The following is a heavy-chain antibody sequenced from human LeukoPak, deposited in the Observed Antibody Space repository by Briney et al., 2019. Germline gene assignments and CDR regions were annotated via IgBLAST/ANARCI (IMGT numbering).Heavy chain of an antibody. Sequence: ASVKVSCKASGYTFTSYHMHWVRQAPGQGLEWMGIINPSGGSTSYAQKFQGRVTMTRDTSTSTVYMELSSLRSEDTAVYYCARGGLAAAGSDYWGQGTLVTASS. CDR3: ARGGLAAAGSDY. D-gene: IGHD6-13*01. CDR1: GYTFTSYH. CDR2: INPSGGST. V-gene: IGHV1-46*01. J-gene: IGHJ4*02.